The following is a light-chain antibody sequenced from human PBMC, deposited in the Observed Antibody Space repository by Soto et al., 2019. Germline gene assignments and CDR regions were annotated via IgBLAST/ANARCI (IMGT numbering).Light chain of an antibody. J-gene: IGKJ3*01. Sequence: DIQMTQSPSSLSASVGDRVTITCRASQRISNYLNWYQQKSGKAPKLLIYPASSLQIGVPSRFSGSESGTDLALTISVRQPEDVAVSYCQQSYTSPFTFGPGNKVDV. CDR3: QQSYTSPFT. CDR1: QRISNY. V-gene: IGKV1-39*01. CDR2: PAS.